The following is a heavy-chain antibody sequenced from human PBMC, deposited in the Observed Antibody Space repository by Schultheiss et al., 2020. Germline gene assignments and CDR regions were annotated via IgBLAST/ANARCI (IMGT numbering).Heavy chain of an antibody. D-gene: IGHD6-13*01. CDR3: ASIAAAGTLGKLQYGMDV. J-gene: IGHJ6*02. V-gene: IGHV3-30-3*01. Sequence: GESLRLSCAASGFTFSSYAMHWVRQAPGKGLEWVAVISYDGSNRYYADSVKGRFTISRDNSKNTLYLQMNSLRAEDTAVYYCASIAAAGTLGKLQYGMDVWGQGTTVTVAS. CDR1: GFTFSSYA. CDR2: ISYDGSNR.